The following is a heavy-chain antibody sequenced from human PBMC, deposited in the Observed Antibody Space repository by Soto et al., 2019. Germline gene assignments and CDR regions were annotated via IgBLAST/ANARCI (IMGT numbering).Heavy chain of an antibody. CDR2: IFYSGST. J-gene: IGHJ4*02. D-gene: IGHD3-16*02. V-gene: IGHV4-39*01. CDR1: GGSISSSIYY. CDR3: ATPGVMITFGGDIVVLPLDY. Sequence: SETLSLTCTVSGGSISSSIYYGGWIRQPPGKGLEWIGSIFYSGSTYYNPSLKSRVTISVDTSKNQFSLKLYSVTAADTAVYYCATPGVMITFGGDIVVLPLDYWGQGTLVT.